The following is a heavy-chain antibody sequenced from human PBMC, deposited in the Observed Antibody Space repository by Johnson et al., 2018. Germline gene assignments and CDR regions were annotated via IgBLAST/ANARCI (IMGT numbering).Heavy chain of an antibody. CDR2: ISHSGST. CDR3: ARDRGVTMVRGTSRFSYYYMDV. J-gene: IGHJ6*03. CDR1: GGSFSGYY. Sequence: QVQLQQWGAGLLKPSETLSLTCAVYGGSFSGYYWSWIRQPPGKGLEWIGEISHSGSTNYNPSLKGRVTMSVDTSGNQFSLRLSSVTAEDTAVYYCARDRGVTMVRGTSRFSYYYMDVWGKGTTVTVSS. D-gene: IGHD3-10*01. V-gene: IGHV4-34*01.